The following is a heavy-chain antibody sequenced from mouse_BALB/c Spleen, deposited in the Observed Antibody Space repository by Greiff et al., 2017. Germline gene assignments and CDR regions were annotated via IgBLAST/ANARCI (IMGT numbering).Heavy chain of an antibody. CDR1: GYTFTSYW. CDR2: IDPSDSYT. V-gene: IGHV1S127*01. D-gene: IGHD3-1*01. CDR3: TSSGYVDYAMDY. Sequence: QVQLQQPGAELVKPGASVKMSCKASGYTFTSYWMHWVKQRPGQGLEWIGVIDPSDSYTSYNQKFKGKATLTVDTSSSTAYMQLSSLTSEDSAVYYCTSSGYVDYAMDYWGQGTSVTVSS. J-gene: IGHJ4*01.